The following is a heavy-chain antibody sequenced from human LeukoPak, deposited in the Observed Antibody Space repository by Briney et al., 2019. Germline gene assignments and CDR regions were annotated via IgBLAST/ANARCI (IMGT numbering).Heavy chain of an antibody. J-gene: IGHJ4*02. Sequence: PSETLSLTCAVSGYSISGGYYWSWIRQPPGXXXXXXXXIYYSGSTYYNPSLKSRVTISVDTSKNQFSLKLSSVTAADTAVYYCARVATTTNPPQRPFDYWGQGTLVTVSS. CDR2: IYYSGST. CDR1: GYSISGGYY. D-gene: IGHD5-12*01. CDR3: ARVATTTNPPQRPFDY. V-gene: IGHV4-38-2*01.